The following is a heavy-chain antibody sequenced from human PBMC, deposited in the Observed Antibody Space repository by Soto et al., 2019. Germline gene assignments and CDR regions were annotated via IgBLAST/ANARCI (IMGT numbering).Heavy chain of an antibody. CDR3: ARNRRYAEYSIDY. J-gene: IGHJ4*02. CDR1: GFSFSTYW. V-gene: IGHV3-7*01. D-gene: IGHD2-15*01. Sequence: EVQLVESGGGLVQPGGSLRLSCAASGFSFSTYWMSWVRQAPGKGLEWVANMEADGSETYYVDSVKGRFTISRDNAQNSLYLQMISLRDEDTAVYYCARNRRYAEYSIDYWGQGTLVTVSS. CDR2: MEADGSET.